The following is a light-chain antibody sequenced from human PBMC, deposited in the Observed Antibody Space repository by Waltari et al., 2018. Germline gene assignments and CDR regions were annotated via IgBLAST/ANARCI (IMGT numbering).Light chain of an antibody. V-gene: IGLV3-1*01. CDR3: QAWDSSIDVV. CDR1: KLGDQY. Sequence: SYELTQPPSVSVSPGQTASITCSGDKLGDQYACWYQQKPGQSPVLVIYQDNKRPPGIPWRFSGSKAGNTATLTISGTQAMDEGYYYCQAWDSSIDVVFGGGTKLTVL. J-gene: IGLJ2*01. CDR2: QDN.